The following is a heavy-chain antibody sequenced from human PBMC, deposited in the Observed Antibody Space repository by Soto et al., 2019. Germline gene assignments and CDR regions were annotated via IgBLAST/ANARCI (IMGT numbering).Heavy chain of an antibody. CDR3: ARDLDYGDYPFDY. D-gene: IGHD4-17*01. V-gene: IGHV1-18*01. Sequence: VPSVKVSRKASGYTFTSYGISWARQAPGQGLDWMGLISAYNGNTNYAQKLQGRVTMTTDTSTSTAYMELRSLRSDDTAVYYCARDLDYGDYPFDYWGQGTLVTVSS. CDR2: ISAYNGNT. CDR1: GYTFTSYG. J-gene: IGHJ4*02.